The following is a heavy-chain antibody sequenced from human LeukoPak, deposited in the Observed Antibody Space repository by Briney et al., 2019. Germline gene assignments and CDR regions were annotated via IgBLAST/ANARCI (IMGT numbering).Heavy chain of an antibody. Sequence: GESLKISCQGSGYSFIDYWIGWVRQMPGKGLEWMAVIYPGDSRTRYNPSFQGQVTISADKSINTAYLEWNSPKASDTALYYCACRMFASNWFRPWGQGTLVTVSS. CDR3: ACRMFASNWFRP. V-gene: IGHV5-51*01. J-gene: IGHJ5*02. CDR2: IYPGDSRT. D-gene: IGHD3-10*02. CDR1: GYSFIDYW.